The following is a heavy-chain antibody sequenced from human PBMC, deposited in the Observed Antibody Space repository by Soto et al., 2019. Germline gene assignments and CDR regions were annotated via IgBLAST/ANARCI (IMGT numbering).Heavy chain of an antibody. D-gene: IGHD6-13*01. Sequence: GGSLRLSCATSGFTFSSYEMNWVRQAPGKGLEWVSYISSSGSTIYYADSVKGRFTISRDNAKNSLYLQMDSLRAEDTAVYYCARDQEAGSFFPYYYGMDVWGQGTTVTVSS. CDR3: ARDQEAGSFFPYYYGMDV. V-gene: IGHV3-48*03. CDR2: ISSSGSTI. J-gene: IGHJ6*02. CDR1: GFTFSSYE.